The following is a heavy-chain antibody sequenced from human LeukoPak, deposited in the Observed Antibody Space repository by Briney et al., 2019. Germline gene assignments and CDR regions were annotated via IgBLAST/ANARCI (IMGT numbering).Heavy chain of an antibody. CDR1: GGTFSSYA. Sequence: GASVKVSCKASGGTFSSYAISWVRQAPGQGLEWMGGIIPIFGTANYAQKFQGRVTITADESTSTAYMELSSLRSEDTAVYYCARSLTAMVTPGDYYYYMDVWGKGTTVTVSS. CDR2: IIPIFGTA. CDR3: ARSLTAMVTPGDYYYYMDV. D-gene: IGHD5-18*01. J-gene: IGHJ6*03. V-gene: IGHV1-69*13.